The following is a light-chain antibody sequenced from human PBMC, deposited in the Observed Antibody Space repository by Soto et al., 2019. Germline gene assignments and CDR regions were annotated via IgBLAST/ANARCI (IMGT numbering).Light chain of an antibody. Sequence: QSVLTQPRSVSGSPGQSVTISCTGTSSDVGGYNYVSWYQQHPGKAPKLMFYDVNKRPSGVPDRFSGSKSGNTASLTISGLQAEDEADYYCCSYAGSYTYVFGTGTKVTVL. CDR1: SSDVGGYNY. CDR2: DVN. V-gene: IGLV2-11*01. J-gene: IGLJ1*01. CDR3: CSYAGSYTYV.